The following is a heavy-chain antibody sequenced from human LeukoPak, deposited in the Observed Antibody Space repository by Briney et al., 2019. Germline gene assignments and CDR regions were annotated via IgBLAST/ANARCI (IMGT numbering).Heavy chain of an antibody. J-gene: IGHJ5*02. CDR3: ARSADQWLVRVSWFDP. CDR1: GGSISSYY. CDR2: IYYSGST. D-gene: IGHD6-19*01. V-gene: IGHV4-59*01. Sequence: SETLSLTCTVSGGSISSYYWSWIRQPPGKGLGGIGYIYYSGSTNYDPSLKSRVTISVDTSKNQFSLKLSSVTAADTAVYYCARSADQWLVRVSWFDPWGQGTLVTVSS.